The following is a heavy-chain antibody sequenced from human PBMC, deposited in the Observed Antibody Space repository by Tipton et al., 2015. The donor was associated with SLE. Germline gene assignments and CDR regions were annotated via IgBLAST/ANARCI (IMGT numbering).Heavy chain of an antibody. CDR2: IYNSGGT. CDR3: VRGEEQNYYYTDV. Sequence: TLSLTCTVSGGSISTGGYYWSWIRQHPGKGLEWIGYIYNSGGTDYNPSLKSRVTISADTSKNHFSLNLSSVTAADSAVYYCVRGEEQNYYYTDVWGKGTAVIVSS. V-gene: IGHV4-31*03. D-gene: IGHD1/OR15-1a*01. J-gene: IGHJ6*03. CDR1: GGSISTGGYY.